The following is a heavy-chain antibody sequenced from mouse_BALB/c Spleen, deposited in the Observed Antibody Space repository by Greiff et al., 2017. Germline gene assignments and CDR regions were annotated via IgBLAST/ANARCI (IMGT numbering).Heavy chain of an antibody. CDR1: GFTFSSYT. Sequence: EVQVVESGGGLVKPGGSLKLSCAASGFTFSSYTMSWVRQTPEKRLEWVATISSGGSYTYYPDSVKGRFTISRDNAKNTLYLQMSSLKSEDTAMYYCTRAKGAMDYWGQGTSVTVSS. CDR3: TRAKGAMDY. J-gene: IGHJ4*01. V-gene: IGHV5-6-4*01. CDR2: ISSGGSYT.